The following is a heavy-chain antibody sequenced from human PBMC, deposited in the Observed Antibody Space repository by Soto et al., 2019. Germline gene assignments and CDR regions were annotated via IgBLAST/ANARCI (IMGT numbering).Heavy chain of an antibody. CDR1: GYTFTSYG. J-gene: IGHJ4*02. CDR3: ARESSSSCHDY. V-gene: IGHV1-18*01. CDR2: ISAYNGNT. D-gene: IGHD6-13*01. Sequence: QVQLVQSGAEVKKPGASVKVSCKASGYTFTSYGISWVRQAPGQGLEWMGWISAYNGNTNYAQKLQGRVTMTTDTATSKAYMELRSLGSDDTAVYYCARESSSSCHDYWGQGTLVTVSS.